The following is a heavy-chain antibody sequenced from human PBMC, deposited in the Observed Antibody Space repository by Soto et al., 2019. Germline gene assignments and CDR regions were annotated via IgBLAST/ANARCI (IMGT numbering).Heavy chain of an antibody. CDR2: TYYRSKWCN. CDR1: GDSVSSNSAA. Sequence: PSQTLSLTCAISGDSVSSNSAAWNWIRQSPSRGLEWLGRTYYRSKWCNDYAVSVKSRITINPDTSKNQFSLQLNSVTPEDTAVYYCARDLYDWNYEGWFDPWGQGTLVTSPQ. D-gene: IGHD1-7*01. CDR3: ARDLYDWNYEGWFDP. V-gene: IGHV6-1*01. J-gene: IGHJ5*02.